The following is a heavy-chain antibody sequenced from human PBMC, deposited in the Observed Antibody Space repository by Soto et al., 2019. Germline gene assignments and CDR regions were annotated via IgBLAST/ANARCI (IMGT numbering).Heavy chain of an antibody. CDR1: GFSFGDYW. Sequence: EVQLVESGGASVQRGGSLRLSCAASGFSFGDYWMSWVRQAPGKGLEWVAHMKKDGSEKYYVDSVKGRFTVSRDNSRNVVYLQMNSLRAEDTAVYYCARLGRGYYTGLYFDYWGQGTLVTVSS. CDR3: ARLGRGYYTGLYFDY. CDR2: MKKDGSEK. D-gene: IGHD2-2*02. J-gene: IGHJ4*02. V-gene: IGHV3-7*03.